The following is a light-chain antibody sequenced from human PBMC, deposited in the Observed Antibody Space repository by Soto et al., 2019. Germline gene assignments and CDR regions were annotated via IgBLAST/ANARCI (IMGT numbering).Light chain of an antibody. Sequence: EIVLTQSPGPLSLSPGERATLSCRASQSVSSGYLAWYQQKPGQAPRLLIYGASSRATGIPDRFSGSGSGTDFTLAISRLEPVDLAVNYCQQYGSSPFGGGTKVQIK. V-gene: IGKV3-20*01. CDR3: QQYGSSP. CDR1: QSVSSGY. CDR2: GAS. J-gene: IGKJ4*01.